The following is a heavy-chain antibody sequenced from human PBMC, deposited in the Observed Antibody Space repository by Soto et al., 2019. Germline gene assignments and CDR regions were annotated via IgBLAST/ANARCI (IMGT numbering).Heavy chain of an antibody. Sequence: QVQLVESGGGVVQPGRSLRLSCAASGFTFSSYGMHWVRQAPGKGLEWVAVIWYDGSNKYYADSVKGRFTISRDNSKNTLYLQMNSLRAEDTAVYYCAREAIFGVVIIGYYYGMDVWGQGTTVTVSS. CDR2: IWYDGSNK. J-gene: IGHJ6*02. CDR1: GFTFSSYG. V-gene: IGHV3-33*01. D-gene: IGHD3-3*01. CDR3: AREAIFGVVIIGYYYGMDV.